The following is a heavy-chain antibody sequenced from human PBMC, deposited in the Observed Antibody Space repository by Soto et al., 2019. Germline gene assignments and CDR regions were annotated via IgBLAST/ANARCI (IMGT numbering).Heavy chain of an antibody. J-gene: IGHJ6*03. CDR2: IYNSGNT. V-gene: IGHV4-59*01. Sequence: PSETLSLTCAVYGGSFSGYYWSWIRQPPGKGLEWIGFIYNSGNTNYNPSLKSRVTISVDASKNQFSLKLSSVTAADTAVYYCARTSGTYYNLGAYYYYYYMDVWGKGTTVTVSS. CDR3: ARTSGTYYNLGAYYYYYYMDV. CDR1: GGSFSGYY. D-gene: IGHD3-10*01.